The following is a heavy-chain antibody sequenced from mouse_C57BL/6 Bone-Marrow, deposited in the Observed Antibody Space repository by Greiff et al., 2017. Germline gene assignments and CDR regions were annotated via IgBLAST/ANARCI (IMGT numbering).Heavy chain of an antibody. D-gene: IGHD2-4*01. CDR1: GFTFSSYG. J-gene: IGHJ2*01. V-gene: IGHV5-6*01. Sequence: EVNVVESGGDLVKPGGSLKLSCAASGFTFSSYGMSWVRQTPDKRLEWVATISSGGSYTYYPDSVKGRFTISRDNAKNTLYLQMSSLKSEDTAMYYCARLRGYWGQGTTLTVSS. CDR2: ISSGGSYT. CDR3: ARLRGY.